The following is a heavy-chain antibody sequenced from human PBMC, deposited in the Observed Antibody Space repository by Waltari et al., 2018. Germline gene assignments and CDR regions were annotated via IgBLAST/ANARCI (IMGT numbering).Heavy chain of an antibody. D-gene: IGHD3-10*01. CDR1: GGPISSYY. V-gene: IGHV4-59*01. CDR2: IYYSGST. J-gene: IGHJ4*02. CDR3: ARLRHYYGSGSYPNIYYFDY. Sequence: QVQLQESGPGLVKPSETLSLTCTVSGGPISSYYWSWIRQPPGKGLEWIGYIYYSGSTNYNPSLKSRVTISVDTSKNQFSLKLSSVTAADTAVYYCARLRHYYGSGSYPNIYYFDYWGQGTLVTVSS.